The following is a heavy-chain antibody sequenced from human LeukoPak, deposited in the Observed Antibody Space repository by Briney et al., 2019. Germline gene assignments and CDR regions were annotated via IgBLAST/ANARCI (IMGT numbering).Heavy chain of an antibody. V-gene: IGHV1-69*13. Sequence: SVKVSCKASGGTFSSYAISWVRQAPGQGLEWMGGIIPIFGTANYAQKFQGRVTITADESTSTAYMELSSLRSEDTAVYYCARDLAAAGRGFLDFWDQGTLVTVSS. CDR2: IIPIFGTA. CDR1: GGTFSSYA. J-gene: IGHJ4*02. D-gene: IGHD6-13*01. CDR3: ARDLAAAGRGFLDF.